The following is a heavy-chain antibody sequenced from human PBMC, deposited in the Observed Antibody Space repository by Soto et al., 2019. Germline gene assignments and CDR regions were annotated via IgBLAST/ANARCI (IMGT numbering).Heavy chain of an antibody. D-gene: IGHD6-19*01. J-gene: IGHJ4*02. Sequence: GVSLRLSCAASGFTFSSYSMNWVRQAPGKGLEWVSSISSSSSYIYYADSVKGRFTISRDNAKNSLYLQMNSLRAEDTAVYYCARDFYRGVAGPYYFDYWGQGTLVTVSS. V-gene: IGHV3-21*01. CDR2: ISSSSSYI. CDR3: ARDFYRGVAGPYYFDY. CDR1: GFTFSSYS.